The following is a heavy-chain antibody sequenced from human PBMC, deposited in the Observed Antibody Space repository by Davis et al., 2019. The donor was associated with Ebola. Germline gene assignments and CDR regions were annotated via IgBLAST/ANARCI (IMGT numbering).Heavy chain of an antibody. Sequence: GESLKISCAASGFTFSSYAMSWVRQAPGKGLEWVSAISGSGGSTYYADSVKGRFTISRDNAKNSLYLQMNSLRDEDTAVYYCARALGYSGYDGGFDYWGQGTLVTVSS. J-gene: IGHJ4*02. CDR3: ARALGYSGYDGGFDY. CDR2: ISGSGGST. CDR1: GFTFSSYA. V-gene: IGHV3-23*01. D-gene: IGHD5-12*01.